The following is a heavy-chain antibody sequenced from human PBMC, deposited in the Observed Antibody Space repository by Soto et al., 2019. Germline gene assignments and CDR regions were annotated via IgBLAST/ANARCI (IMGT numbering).Heavy chain of an antibody. Sequence: GMSLRLSCAASGFTFSSYGMHWVRQAPGKGLEWVAVISTDGGNTYYADSVKGRFTISRDNSKNTLYLQMNSLKTEDTAVYYCTTDNRLRIAVAGSRPIYDYYGMYVCGQGTTLTVSS. D-gene: IGHD6-19*01. CDR3: TTDNRLRIAVAGSRPIYDYYGMYV. J-gene: IGHJ6*02. CDR2: ISTDGGNT. V-gene: IGHV3-30*03. CDR1: GFTFSSYG.